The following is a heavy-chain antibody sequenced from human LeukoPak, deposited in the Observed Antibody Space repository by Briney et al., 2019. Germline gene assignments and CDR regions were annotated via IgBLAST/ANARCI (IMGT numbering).Heavy chain of an antibody. Sequence: GGSLRLSCAASGFTFSDYYMSWIRQAPGKGLKRVSYISSSGSTIYYADSVKGRFTISRDNAKNSLYLQMNSLRAEDTAVYYCARKYYYDSSGYYWGQGTLVTVSS. D-gene: IGHD3-22*01. J-gene: IGHJ4*02. CDR2: ISSSGSTI. CDR1: GFTFSDYY. V-gene: IGHV3-11*01. CDR3: ARKYYYDSSGYY.